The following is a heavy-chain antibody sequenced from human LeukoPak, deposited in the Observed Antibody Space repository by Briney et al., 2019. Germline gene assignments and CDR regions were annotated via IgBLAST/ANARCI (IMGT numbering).Heavy chain of an antibody. J-gene: IGHJ3*02. CDR3: ATGLTLWGVGASDI. D-gene: IGHD2/OR15-2a*01. Sequence: PSETLSLTCAVYGGSFSGYYWSWIRQPPGKGLEWIGEINHSGSTNYNPSLKSRVTISVDTSKNQFSLKLNSVTAADTAVYYCATGLTLWGVGASDIWGQGTMVTVSS. CDR1: GGSFSGYY. V-gene: IGHV4-34*01. CDR2: INHSGST.